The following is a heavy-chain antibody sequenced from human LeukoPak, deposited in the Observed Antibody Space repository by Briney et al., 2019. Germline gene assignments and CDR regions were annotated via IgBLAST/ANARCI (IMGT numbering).Heavy chain of an antibody. CDR2: IGSSGGGI. CDR1: GFTFSTYT. CDR3: AIDPNWGTHS. V-gene: IGHV3-23*01. D-gene: IGHD7-27*01. Sequence: PGGSLRLSRAASGFTFSTYTMYWVRHPPGKGLEWVSIIGSSGGGIHYADSVKGRFTISRDNSKNALYLQMNSLRVEDTAVYYCAIDPNWGTHSWGQGVLVTVSS. J-gene: IGHJ4*02.